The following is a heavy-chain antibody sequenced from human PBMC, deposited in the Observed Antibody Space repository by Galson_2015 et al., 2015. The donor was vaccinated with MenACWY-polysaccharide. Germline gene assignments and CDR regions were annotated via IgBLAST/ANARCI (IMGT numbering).Heavy chain of an antibody. CDR3: ARKAVAGKRLYYFDY. J-gene: IGHJ4*01. V-gene: IGHV1-8*02. D-gene: IGHD6-19*01. CDR2: MNPNSGNT. Sequence: SVKVSCKASGYTFINYAISWVRQAPGQGLEWMGWMNPNSGNTGYAQKFQGRVTMTRNTSISSAYMELSSLRSEDTAVYYCARKAVAGKRLYYFDYWGQEPWSPSPQ. CDR1: GYTFINYA.